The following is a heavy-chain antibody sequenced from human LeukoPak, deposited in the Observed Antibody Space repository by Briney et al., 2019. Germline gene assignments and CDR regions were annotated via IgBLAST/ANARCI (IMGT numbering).Heavy chain of an antibody. J-gene: IGHJ4*02. CDR3: ARISQAVAFDY. Sequence: GASVKVSCKASGYTFTGYYIHWVRQAPGQGLEWMGWINPNSGDTNYAQKFQGRVTMTRDTSISTAYMELSRLRSDDTAVYYCARISQAVAFDYWGQGTLVTVSS. CDR1: GYTFTGYY. CDR2: INPNSGDT. V-gene: IGHV1-2*02. D-gene: IGHD6-19*01.